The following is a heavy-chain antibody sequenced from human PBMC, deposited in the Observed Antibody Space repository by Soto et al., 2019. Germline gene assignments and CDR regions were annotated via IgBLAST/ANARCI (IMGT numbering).Heavy chain of an antibody. D-gene: IGHD2-15*01. J-gene: IGHJ5*02. CDR1: GGSFSGYY. V-gene: IGHV4-34*01. CDR2: INHRGST. CDR3: AIASIITGAVVVVAAPLGWFDP. Sequence: SETLSLTCAVYGGSFSGYYWSWIRQPPGKGLEWIGEINHRGSTNYNPSLKSRVNISVDTSKNQFSLKMSSVTAADTAVYYCAIASIITGAVVVVAAPLGWFDPWGQGTLVTVSS.